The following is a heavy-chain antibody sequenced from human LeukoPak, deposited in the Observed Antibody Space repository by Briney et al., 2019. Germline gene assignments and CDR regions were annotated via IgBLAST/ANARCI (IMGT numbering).Heavy chain of an antibody. Sequence: GGSLRLSCAASGFTFSDYSMNWVRQAPGKGLECVSYISSSTSTIYYADSVRGRFTISRDNAKSSLYLQMNSLRAEDTAVYYCARDRAGGAYHYDSSGYYYWGQGTLVTVAS. CDR2: ISSSTSTI. V-gene: IGHV3-48*01. CDR1: GFTFSDYS. J-gene: IGHJ4*02. D-gene: IGHD3-22*01. CDR3: ARDRAGGAYHYDSSGYYY.